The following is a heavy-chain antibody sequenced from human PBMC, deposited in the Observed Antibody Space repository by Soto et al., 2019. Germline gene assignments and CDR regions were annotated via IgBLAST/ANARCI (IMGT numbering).Heavy chain of an antibody. Sequence: QVQLQQWGAGLLKPSETLSLTCAGYCGSFSSYYWSWIRQPPGKGLEWIGEINHTGSTNYNPSLKSRVTMSVDTSKNQFSLKLSSVTAADTAVYYCARTSRFDCWGQGTLVTVSS. D-gene: IGHD6-6*01. CDR2: INHTGST. CDR3: ARTSRFDC. J-gene: IGHJ4*02. CDR1: CGSFSSYY. V-gene: IGHV4-34*01.